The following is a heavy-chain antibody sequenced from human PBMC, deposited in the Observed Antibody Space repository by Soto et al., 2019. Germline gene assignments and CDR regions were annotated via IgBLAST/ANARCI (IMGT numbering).Heavy chain of an antibody. D-gene: IGHD1-1*01. CDR3: VRDGTKTLRDWFDP. CDR2: IYATGTT. Sequence: SETLSLTCTVSGASISGFYWSWIRKSAGKGLEWIGRIYATGTTDYNPSLKSRVVMSVDTSKKQFSLKLRSVTAADTAVYYCVRDGTKTLRDWFDPWGQGISVTVSS. V-gene: IGHV4-4*07. CDR1: GASISGFY. J-gene: IGHJ5*02.